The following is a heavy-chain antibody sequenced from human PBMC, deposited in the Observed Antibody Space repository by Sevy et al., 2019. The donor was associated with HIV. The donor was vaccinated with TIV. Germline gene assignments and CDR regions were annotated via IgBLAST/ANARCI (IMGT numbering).Heavy chain of an antibody. J-gene: IGHJ3*01. CDR3: GTGDAYDV. D-gene: IGHD7-27*01. CDR2: ITRKIDGETT. V-gene: IGHV3-15*06. Sequence: GGSLRLSCAASGFTFSNSFMSWARQAPGRGLEWVGRITRKIDGETTLYAAPVKGRFTISRDDSRKTMYLQMDSLKIEDTAMYYCGTGDAYDVSGQGTTVTVSS. CDR1: GFTFSNSF.